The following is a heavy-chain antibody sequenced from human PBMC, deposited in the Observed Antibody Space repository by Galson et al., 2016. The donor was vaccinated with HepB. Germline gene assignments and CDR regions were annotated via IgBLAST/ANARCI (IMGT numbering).Heavy chain of an antibody. CDR1: GFTFSSYA. V-gene: IGHV3-23*01. J-gene: IGHJ4*02. D-gene: IGHD3-3*02. CDR2: LSGLSDSK. CDR3: AKDAHYGSGFPTWGYFEN. Sequence: SLRLSCAASGFTFSSYAMSWVRQAPGKGLKWVSALSGLSDSKDYADSVKGRFTVSRDNAKDTLYLQMNSLRAEDTAVYFCAKDAHYGSGFPTWGYFENWGRGTLVTVSS.